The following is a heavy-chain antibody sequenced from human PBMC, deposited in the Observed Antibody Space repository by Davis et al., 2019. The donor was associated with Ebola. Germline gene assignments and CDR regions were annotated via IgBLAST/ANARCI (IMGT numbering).Heavy chain of an antibody. J-gene: IGHJ1*01. V-gene: IGHV3-23*01. Sequence: PGGSLRLSCAASGFTFRSYGMSWVRQAPGKGLEWVSAISGSGGSTYYAQSVKGRFAISRDNSKNTLFLQMNSLRAEDTAVYYCARGDIYCSGTSCYLRHWGQGTLVTVSS. D-gene: IGHD2-2*01. CDR3: ARGDIYCSGTSCYLRH. CDR1: GFTFRSYG. CDR2: ISGSGGST.